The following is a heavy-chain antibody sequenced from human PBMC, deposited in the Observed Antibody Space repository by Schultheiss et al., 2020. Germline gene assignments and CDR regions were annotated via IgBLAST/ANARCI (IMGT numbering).Heavy chain of an antibody. D-gene: IGHD2-2*01. Sequence: ASVKVSCKASGFTFTNYGISWVRQAPGQGLEWMGWINPYNDNTHYAQKFRGRVTITSDRSVSTAYMELSSLRSEDMVVYYCARIDIDCSSTSCPEDYWGPGTLVTVAS. CDR1: GFTFTNYG. V-gene: IGHV1-18*03. CDR3: ARIDIDCSSTSCPEDY. J-gene: IGHJ4*02. CDR2: INPYNDNT.